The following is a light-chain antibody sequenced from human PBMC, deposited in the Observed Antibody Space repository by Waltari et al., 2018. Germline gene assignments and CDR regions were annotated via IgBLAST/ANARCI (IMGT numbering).Light chain of an antibody. J-gene: IGLJ3*02. V-gene: IGLV2-14*03. CDR2: DAS. CDR3: SSYTTSRTWV. CDR1: SSDVGAYKY. Sequence: QSALTQPASVSGSPGQSITISCLGSSSDVGAYKYVSWFQQHPGKAPKLIIYDASTRHSGTSVRFSGSKSGNTVSLTISGLQAEDEADYYCSSYTTSRTWVFGGGTKLTVL.